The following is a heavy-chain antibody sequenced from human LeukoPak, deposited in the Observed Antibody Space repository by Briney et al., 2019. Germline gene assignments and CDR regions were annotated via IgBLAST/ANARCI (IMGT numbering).Heavy chain of an antibody. CDR1: GFTFSSYW. D-gene: IGHD4-17*01. V-gene: IGHV3-74*01. Sequence: PGGSLRLSCAASGFTFSSYWMHWVRQAPGKGLVWVSRINSDGSSTSYADSVKGRFTISRDNAKNTLYLQMNSLRAEDTAVHYCARYITVTDAFDIWGQGTMVTVSS. CDR3: ARYITVTDAFDI. J-gene: IGHJ3*02. CDR2: INSDGSST.